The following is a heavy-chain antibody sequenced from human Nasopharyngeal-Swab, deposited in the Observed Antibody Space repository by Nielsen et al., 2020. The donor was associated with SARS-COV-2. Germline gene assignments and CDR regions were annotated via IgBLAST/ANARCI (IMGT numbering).Heavy chain of an antibody. J-gene: IGHJ4*02. CDR1: GYLFINYP. Sequence: ASVKVSCKASGYLFINYPLHWVRQAPGRSLEWMGWITTANGNTRYSPKIQDRITLTRDPSANTAYLELSSLRSKDTAVYYCARLVTSGHLDLDYWGQGTLVTVSS. CDR2: ITTANGNT. CDR3: ARLVTSGHLDLDY. V-gene: IGHV1-3*04. D-gene: IGHD6-6*01.